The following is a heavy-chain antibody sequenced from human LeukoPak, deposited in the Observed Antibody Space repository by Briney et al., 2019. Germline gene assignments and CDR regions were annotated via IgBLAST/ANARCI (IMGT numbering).Heavy chain of an antibody. CDR3: ALLVGAPGY. V-gene: IGHV1-69*13. Sequence: ASVKVSCKASGYTFTSYDISWVRQAPGQGLEWMGGIIPIFGTANYAQKFQGRVTITADESTSTAYMELSSLRSEDTAVYYCALLVGAPGYWGQGTLVTVSS. J-gene: IGHJ4*02. D-gene: IGHD1-26*01. CDR2: IIPIFGTA. CDR1: GYTFTSYD.